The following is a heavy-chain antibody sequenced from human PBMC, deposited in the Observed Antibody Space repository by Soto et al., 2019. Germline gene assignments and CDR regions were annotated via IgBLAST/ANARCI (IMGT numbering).Heavy chain of an antibody. D-gene: IGHD3-3*01. V-gene: IGHV1-18*01. Sequence: ASVKVSCKASGYTFTSYGISWVRQAPGQGLEWMGWISAYNGNTNYAQKLQGRVTMTTDTSTSTAYMELRSLRSDDTAVYYCARMQYYDFWSGFNPGYYYYYGMDVWGKGTTVPVSS. J-gene: IGHJ6*04. CDR2: ISAYNGNT. CDR1: GYTFTSYG. CDR3: ARMQYYDFWSGFNPGYYYYYGMDV.